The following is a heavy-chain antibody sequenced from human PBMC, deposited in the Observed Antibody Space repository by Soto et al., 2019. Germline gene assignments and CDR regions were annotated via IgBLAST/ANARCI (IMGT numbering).Heavy chain of an antibody. CDR2: INHSGST. V-gene: IGHV4-34*01. CDR3: ARRVIYYYGMDX. J-gene: IGHJ6*02. Sequence: PADTLSLTCAVYGGSFSGYYWSWIRQPPGKGLEWIGEINHSGSTNYNPSLKSRVTISVDTSKNQFSLKLSSVTAADTAVYYCARRVIYYYGMDXWGQGTTVTVS. CDR1: GGSFSGYY. D-gene: IGHD2-8*01.